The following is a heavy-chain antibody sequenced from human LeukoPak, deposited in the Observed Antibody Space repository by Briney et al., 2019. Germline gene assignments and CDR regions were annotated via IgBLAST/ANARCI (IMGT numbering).Heavy chain of an antibody. J-gene: IGHJ6*03. CDR1: GGSISSGSYY. CDR3: ARDAVAGYYYYYYMDV. CDR2: IYTSGST. V-gene: IGHV4-61*02. D-gene: IGHD6-19*01. Sequence: SETLSLTCTVSGGSISSGSYYWSWIRQPAGKGLEWIGRIYTSGSTNYNPSLKSRVTISVDTSKNQFSLKLSSVTAADTAVYYCARDAVAGYYYYYYMDVWGKGTTVTVSS.